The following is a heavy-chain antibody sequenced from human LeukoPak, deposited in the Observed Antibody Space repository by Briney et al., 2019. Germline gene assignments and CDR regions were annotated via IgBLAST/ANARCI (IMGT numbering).Heavy chain of an antibody. V-gene: IGHV3-11*01. CDR3: AKGGYYDFWSGYYKATWFDP. CDR1: GFTFSDYY. J-gene: IGHJ5*02. Sequence: GGSLRLSCAASGFTFSDYYMSWIRQAPGKGLEWVSYISSSGSTIYYADSVKGRFTISRDNSKNTLYLQMNSLRAEDTAVYYCAKGGYYDFWSGYYKATWFDPWGQGTLVTVSS. CDR2: ISSSGSTI. D-gene: IGHD3-3*01.